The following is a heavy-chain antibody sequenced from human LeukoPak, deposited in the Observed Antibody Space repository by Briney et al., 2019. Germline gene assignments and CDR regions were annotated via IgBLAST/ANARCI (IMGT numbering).Heavy chain of an antibody. Sequence: ASVKVSCKASGYTFTGYYMHWVRQAPGQGLEWMGWINPNSGGTNYAQKFQGRVTMTRDTSISTAYIELSRLRSDDTAVYYCAREANLVVVIPAGFDPWGQGTLVTVSS. CDR3: AREANLVVVIPAGFDP. D-gene: IGHD3-22*01. CDR1: GYTFTGYY. J-gene: IGHJ5*02. CDR2: INPNSGGT. V-gene: IGHV1-2*02.